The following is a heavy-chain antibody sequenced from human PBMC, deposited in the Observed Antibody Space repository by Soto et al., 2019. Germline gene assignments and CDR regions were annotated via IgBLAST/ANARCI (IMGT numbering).Heavy chain of an antibody. CDR3: ARGLAGPSNGMDV. CDR1: GGSFSGYY. J-gene: IGHJ6*02. V-gene: IGHV4-34*01. D-gene: IGHD2-8*01. Sequence: SETLSLTCAVYGGSFSGYYWSWIRQPPGKGLEWIGEINHSGSTNYNPSLKSRVTISVDTSKNQFSLKLSSVTAAATAVYYCARGLAGPSNGMDVWGQGTTVTVS. CDR2: INHSGST.